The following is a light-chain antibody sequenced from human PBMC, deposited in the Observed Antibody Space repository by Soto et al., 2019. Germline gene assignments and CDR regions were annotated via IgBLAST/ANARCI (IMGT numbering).Light chain of an antibody. CDR1: SGDVGGYNY. CDR3: SSYTSSSTLYV. V-gene: IGLV2-14*01. J-gene: IGLJ1*01. Sequence: QSALTQPASVSGSPGQSITISCTATSGDVGGYNYVSWYQQHPGKAPKLMIYDVTHRPSGVSNRFSGSKSGDTASLTISGLQAEGEADYYCSSYTSSSTLYVFGTGTKLTVL. CDR2: DVT.